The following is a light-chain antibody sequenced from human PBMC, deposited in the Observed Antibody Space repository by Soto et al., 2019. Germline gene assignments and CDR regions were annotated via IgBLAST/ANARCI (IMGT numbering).Light chain of an antibody. Sequence: EIVLTQSPGTLSLSPGERATLSCRASQSVSSSYLAWYQQKPAQAPRLLIYGASSRATGIPDRFSGCGSGTDFTLTISRLEPEDFAVYYCQQYGSSPLLTFGGGTKVEIK. J-gene: IGKJ4*01. CDR2: GAS. V-gene: IGKV3-20*01. CDR3: QQYGSSPLLT. CDR1: QSVSSSY.